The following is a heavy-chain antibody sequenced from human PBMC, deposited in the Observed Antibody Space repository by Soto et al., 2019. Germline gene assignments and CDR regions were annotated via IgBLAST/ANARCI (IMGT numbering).Heavy chain of an antibody. CDR1: GGTFSSYA. V-gene: IGHV1-69*13. Sequence: AVKVSCKASGGTFSSYAISWVRQAPGQGLEWMGGIIPIFGTANYAQKLQGRVTITADESTSTAYMELSSLRSEDTAVYYCARDLRIQLWPAQRYYYGMDVWGQGTTVTVSS. CDR2: IIPIFGTA. D-gene: IGHD5-18*01. CDR3: ARDLRIQLWPAQRYYYGMDV. J-gene: IGHJ6*02.